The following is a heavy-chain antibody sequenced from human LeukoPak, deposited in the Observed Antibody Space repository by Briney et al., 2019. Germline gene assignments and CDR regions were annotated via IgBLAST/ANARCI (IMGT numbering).Heavy chain of an antibody. D-gene: IGHD3-3*01. V-gene: IGHV3-23*01. CDR1: GFTFSSYA. Sequence: GGSLRLSCAASGFTFSSYAMNWVRQAPGNGLEWVSTVSGGGDNTYYADSVKGRFTVSRDNSKNALYLQMNSLRAEDTAIYYCAKHTADFWTVSHYWGQGTLVTVSS. J-gene: IGHJ4*02. CDR2: VSGGGDNT. CDR3: AKHTADFWTVSHY.